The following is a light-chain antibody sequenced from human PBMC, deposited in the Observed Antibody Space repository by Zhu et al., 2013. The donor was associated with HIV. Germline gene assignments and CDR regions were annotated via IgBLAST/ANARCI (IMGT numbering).Light chain of an antibody. CDR1: QSIKTW. V-gene: IGKV1-12*01. Sequence: DIQMTQSPSSVSASVGDRVTITCRASQSIKTWLAWYQQKPGKAPKLLIYAASSLQSGVPSRFSGSGSETEFTLTISSLQPEDFATYYCQQAHNFPYTFGQGTKLEIK. CDR2: AAS. CDR3: QQAHNFPYT. J-gene: IGKJ2*01.